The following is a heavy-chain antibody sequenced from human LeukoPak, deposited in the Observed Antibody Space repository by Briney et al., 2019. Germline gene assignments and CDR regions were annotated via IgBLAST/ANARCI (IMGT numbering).Heavy chain of an antibody. V-gene: IGHV4-4*02. CDR3: GRNGYYSVDN. CDR1: GGSISSDNW. Sequence: SETLSLTCGVSGGSISSDNWWSWVRQPPGKGLEWIGEIHHSGRINNNPSLKSRVTISVDKSKNQLSLKQSSVTAADTAVYYCGRNGYYSVDNWGQGTLVTVSS. CDR2: IHHSGRI. J-gene: IGHJ4*02. D-gene: IGHD3-3*01.